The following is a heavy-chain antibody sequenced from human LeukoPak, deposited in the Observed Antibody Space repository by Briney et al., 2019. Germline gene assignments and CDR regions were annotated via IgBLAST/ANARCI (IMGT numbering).Heavy chain of an antibody. CDR3: AKEYGSGSYWGNYGMDV. V-gene: IGHV3-30*18. CDR2: ISYDGSNK. D-gene: IGHD3-10*01. Sequence: GRSLRLSCAASGFTFSSYGMHWVRQAQGKGLEWVAVISYDGSNKYYADSVKGRFTISRDNSKNTLYLQMNSLRAEDTAVYCCAKEYGSGSYWGNYGMDVWGQGTTVTVSS. J-gene: IGHJ6*02. CDR1: GFTFSSYG.